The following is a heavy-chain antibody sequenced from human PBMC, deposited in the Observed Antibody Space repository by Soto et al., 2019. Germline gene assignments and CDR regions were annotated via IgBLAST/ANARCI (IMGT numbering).Heavy chain of an antibody. D-gene: IGHD6-6*01. Sequence: PSETLSLTCIVSGGSISNGGYFWSWIRQHPGKGLEWIGYIYYNGNTYYNPSLKSRVTISVDTSKNQFSLKLSSVTAADTAVYYCARVGSSIATRPFDYWGQGTLVTVSS. J-gene: IGHJ4*02. V-gene: IGHV4-30-4*01. CDR2: IYYNGNT. CDR1: GGSISNGGYF. CDR3: ARVGSSIATRPFDY.